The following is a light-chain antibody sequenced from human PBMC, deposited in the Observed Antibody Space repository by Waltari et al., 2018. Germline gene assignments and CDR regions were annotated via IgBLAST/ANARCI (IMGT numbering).Light chain of an antibody. V-gene: IGKV3-11*01. CDR1: QSVSSY. CDR2: DAS. CDR3: QQRSNWPPVWT. J-gene: IGKJ1*01. Sequence: EIVLTQSPATLSLSPGERATLSCRASQSVSSYLAWYQQKPGQAPRLLIYDASNRATGTPARFSGSGSGTDFTLTISSLEPEDFAVYYCQQRSNWPPVWTFGQGTKVEIK.